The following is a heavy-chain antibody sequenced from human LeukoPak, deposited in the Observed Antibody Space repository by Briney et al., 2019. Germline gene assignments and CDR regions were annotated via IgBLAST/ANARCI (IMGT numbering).Heavy chain of an antibody. V-gene: IGHV3-21*01. Sequence: PGGSLRLSCAASGFTFSTYIMNWVRQAPGKGLEWVSSISSSSDYIYYVDSVKGRFTISRDNAKNSLYLQMNSVRAEDTAVYYCARGNIKFDYWGQGTLATVSS. CDR3: ARGNIKFDY. CDR1: GFTFSTYI. CDR2: ISSSSDYI. J-gene: IGHJ4*02.